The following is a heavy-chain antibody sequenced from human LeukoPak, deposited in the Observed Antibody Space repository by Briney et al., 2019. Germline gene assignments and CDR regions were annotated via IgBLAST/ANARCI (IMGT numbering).Heavy chain of an antibody. CDR1: GGSISSYY. CDR2: IYNSGST. D-gene: IGHD5-24*01. CDR3: AGRLWRRDGYNLSAFDI. Sequence: PSETLSLTCTVSGGSISSYYWNWIRQAPGKGLEWIGYIYNSGSTNYNPSLKSRVTISVDTSKTQFSLRLRSATAADTAVYYCAGRLWRRDGYNLSAFDIWGQGTMVTVSS. V-gene: IGHV4-59*01. J-gene: IGHJ3*02.